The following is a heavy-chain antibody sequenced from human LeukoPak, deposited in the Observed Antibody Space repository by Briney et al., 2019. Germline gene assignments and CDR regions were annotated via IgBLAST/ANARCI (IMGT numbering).Heavy chain of an antibody. D-gene: IGHD3-22*01. V-gene: IGHV3-23*01. CDR1: GFTFSNYA. J-gene: IGHJ4*02. CDR2: LSGTGCST. CDR3: AQRGVVIRVILVGCHKEAYCFDS. Sequence: PGRSLRLSCAASGFTFSNYAMSWVRQAPGKGLEWGSGLSGTGCSTDYADSVKGRFTICRDKSKNTLDLQMNSQSAEDAAVYFCAQRGVVIRVILVGCHKEAYCFDSWGQGALVIVSS.